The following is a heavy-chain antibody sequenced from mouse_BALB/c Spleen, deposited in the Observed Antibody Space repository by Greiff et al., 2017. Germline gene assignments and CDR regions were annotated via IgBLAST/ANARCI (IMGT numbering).Heavy chain of an antibody. D-gene: IGHD2-4*01. CDR1: GFTFSNYW. Sequence: DVMLVESGGGLVQPGGSMKLSCVASGFTFSNYWMNWVRQSPEKGLEWVAEIRLKSNNYATHYAESVKGRFTISRDDSKSSVYLQMNNLRAEDTGIYYCTLYDYERDAMDYWGQGTSVTVSS. CDR3: TLYDYERDAMDY. V-gene: IGHV6-6*02. CDR2: IRLKSNNYAT. J-gene: IGHJ4*01.